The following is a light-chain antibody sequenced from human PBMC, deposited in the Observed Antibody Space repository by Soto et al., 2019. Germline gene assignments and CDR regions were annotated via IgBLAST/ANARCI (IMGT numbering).Light chain of an antibody. CDR2: NIE. Sequence: QTVVTQEASLSVSPGGTVTLTCGLNSGSVSTSRYPSWYQQTPGQPPRTLILNIEGRPSGVPERFSGTIIGRRAALTITGAQSEDESDYYCMLSVGTGVWVFGGGTKLTVL. CDR3: MLSVGTGVWV. CDR1: SGSVSTSRY. V-gene: IGLV8-61*01. J-gene: IGLJ3*02.